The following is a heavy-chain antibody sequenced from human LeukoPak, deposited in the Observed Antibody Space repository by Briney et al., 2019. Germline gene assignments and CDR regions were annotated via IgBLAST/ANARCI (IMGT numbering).Heavy chain of an antibody. CDR3: ARVVRKNWKTYDAFDI. Sequence: GASVKVSCKASGYTFTSYDINWVRQAPGQGLEWMGWINPNSGGTNYAQKFQGRVTMTRDTSISTAYMELSRLRSDDTAVYYCARVVRKNWKTYDAFDIWGQGTMVTVSS. D-gene: IGHD1-1*01. J-gene: IGHJ3*02. CDR2: INPNSGGT. V-gene: IGHV1-2*02. CDR1: GYTFTSYD.